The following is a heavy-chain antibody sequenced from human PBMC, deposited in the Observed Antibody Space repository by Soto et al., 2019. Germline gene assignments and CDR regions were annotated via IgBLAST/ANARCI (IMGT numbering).Heavy chain of an antibody. V-gene: IGHV1-2*04. CDR3: AREAAAGPPLDY. J-gene: IGHJ4*02. D-gene: IGHD6-13*01. CDR1: GYTFTGCY. CDR2: INPNSGGT. Sequence: QVQLVQSGAEVKKPGASVKVSCKASGYTFTGCYMHWVRQAPGQGLEWMAWINPNSGGTNYAQKFQGWVTMTRDTYISTAYMELSRLRSDDTAVYYCAREAAAGPPLDYWGQGTLVTVSS.